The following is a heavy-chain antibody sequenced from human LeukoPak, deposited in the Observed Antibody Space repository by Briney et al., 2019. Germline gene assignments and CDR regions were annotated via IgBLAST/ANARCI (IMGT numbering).Heavy chain of an antibody. Sequence: GESLRLSCAASGFTFTTYWMSWVRQAPGKGLEWVANIKQDGTEKYYVDSVKGRFTISRDNAKNSLYLQMNSLRAEDTAVYYCARSPSYSYGYSDWYFDLWGRGTLVTVSS. V-gene: IGHV3-7*01. D-gene: IGHD5-18*01. J-gene: IGHJ2*01. CDR1: GFTFTTYW. CDR3: ARSPSYSYGYSDWYFDL. CDR2: IKQDGTEK.